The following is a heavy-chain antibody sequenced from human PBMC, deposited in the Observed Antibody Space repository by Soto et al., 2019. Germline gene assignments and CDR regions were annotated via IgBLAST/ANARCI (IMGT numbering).Heavy chain of an antibody. D-gene: IGHD6-6*01. V-gene: IGHV4-39*01. CDR2: IYYSGST. Sequence: SETLSLTCTVSGGSISSSSYYWGWIRQPPGKGLEWIGSIYYSGSTYYNPSLKSRVTISVDTSKNQFSLKLSSVTAADTAVYYCARRRSLRSYDAFDIWGQGTMVTVSS. CDR1: GGSISSSSYY. J-gene: IGHJ3*02. CDR3: ARRRSLRSYDAFDI.